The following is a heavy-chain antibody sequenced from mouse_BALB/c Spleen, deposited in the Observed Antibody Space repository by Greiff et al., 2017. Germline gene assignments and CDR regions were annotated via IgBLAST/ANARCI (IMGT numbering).Heavy chain of an antibody. J-gene: IGHJ2*01. D-gene: IGHD2-2*01. Sequence: EVQLVESGGGLVQPKGSLKLSCAASGFTFNTYAMNWVRQAPGKGLEWVARIRSKSNNYATYYADSVKDRFTISRDDSQSMLYLQMNNLKTEDTAMYYCVRSYGYGWEFDYWGQGTTLTVSS. CDR3: VRSYGYGWEFDY. CDR2: IRSKSNNYAT. V-gene: IGHV10-1*02. CDR1: GFTFNTYA.